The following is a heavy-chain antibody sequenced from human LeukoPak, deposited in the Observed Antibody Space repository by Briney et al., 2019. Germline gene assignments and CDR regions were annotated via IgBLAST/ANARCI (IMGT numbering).Heavy chain of an antibody. CDR3: AKDLGYNSSGYYLDY. V-gene: IGHV3-23*01. CDR2: ISGRGGRT. D-gene: IGHD3-22*01. CDR1: GFTFRNYE. Sequence: GGSLRLSCAASGFTFRNYEMNWVRQAPGKGLEWVSAISGRGGRTYFADSVKGRFTTSTENSKNTLYLQMNSMRAEDTAVNYCAKDLGYNSSGYYLDYWGQGALVTVSS. J-gene: IGHJ4*02.